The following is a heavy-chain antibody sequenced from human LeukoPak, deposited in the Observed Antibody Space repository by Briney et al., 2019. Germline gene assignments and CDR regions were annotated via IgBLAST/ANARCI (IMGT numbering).Heavy chain of an antibody. CDR3: ARGSYCSGGSCYSSFDY. Sequence: SVKVSCKASGGTFSSYAISWVRQAPGQGLEWMGGIIPIFGTANYAQKFQGRVTITADESTSTAYMELSSLRSEDTAVYYCARGSYCSGGSCYSSFDYRGQGTLVTVSS. CDR1: GGTFSSYA. D-gene: IGHD2-15*01. V-gene: IGHV1-69*01. CDR2: IIPIFGTA. J-gene: IGHJ4*02.